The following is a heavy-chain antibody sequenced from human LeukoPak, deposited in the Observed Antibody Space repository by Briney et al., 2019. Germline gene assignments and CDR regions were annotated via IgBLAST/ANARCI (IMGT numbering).Heavy chain of an antibody. CDR3: ASLNYYDSSGYYLRAFDI. CDR2: IYYSGST. CDR1: GGSISSYY. J-gene: IGHJ3*02. D-gene: IGHD3-22*01. V-gene: IGHV4-59*01. Sequence: SETLSLTCTVSGGSISSYYWSWIRQPPGKGLEWIGYIYYSGSTNYNPSLKSRVTISVDTSKNQFSLKLSSVTAADTAVYYCASLNYYDSSGYYLRAFDIWGQGTMVTVSS.